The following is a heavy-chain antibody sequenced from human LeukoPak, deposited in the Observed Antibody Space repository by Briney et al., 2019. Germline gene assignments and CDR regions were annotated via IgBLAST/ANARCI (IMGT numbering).Heavy chain of an antibody. CDR2: MNPNSGNT. CDR1: GYTFTSYD. CDR3: ARGPDYYGSRSSRLYYYYYMDV. V-gene: IGHV1-8*01. Sequence: ASVKVSCKASGYTFTSYDINWVRQATGQGLEWMGWMNPNSGNTGYAQKFQGRVTMTRNTSISTAYMELSSLRSEDTAVYYCARGPDYYGSRSSRLYYYYYMDVWGKGTTVTVSS. J-gene: IGHJ6*03. D-gene: IGHD3-10*01.